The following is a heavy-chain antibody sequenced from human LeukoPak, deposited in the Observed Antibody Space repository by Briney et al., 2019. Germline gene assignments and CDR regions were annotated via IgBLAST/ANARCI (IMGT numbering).Heavy chain of an antibody. CDR1: GFTFSSYG. CDR2: ISGSGGST. CDR3: AKGTYDMDV. Sequence: PGGSLRLSCAASGFTFSSYGMSWVRQAPGKGLDWVSAISGSGGSTYYADSVKGRFTISRDNSKNTLYLKMNSLRADDTAVYYWAKGTYDMDVWGKGTTVTISS. V-gene: IGHV3-23*01. J-gene: IGHJ6*03.